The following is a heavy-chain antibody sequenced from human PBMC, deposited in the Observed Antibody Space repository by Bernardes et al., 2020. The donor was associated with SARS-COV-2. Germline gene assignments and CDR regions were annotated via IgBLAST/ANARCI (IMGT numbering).Heavy chain of an antibody. J-gene: IGHJ4*02. CDR2: ISDNGGAK. Sequence: VGSLRLSCAGSGFTFSSYAMNWVRQAPGKGLEWVSVISDNGGAKFYADSVKGRFIISRDNSKNTLYLQMNSLRAEDTAVYYCTKDRKGGLSSGWYDYWGQGTLVTVSS. D-gene: IGHD6-19*01. CDR3: TKDRKGGLSSGWYDY. V-gene: IGHV3-23*01. CDR1: GFTFSSYA.